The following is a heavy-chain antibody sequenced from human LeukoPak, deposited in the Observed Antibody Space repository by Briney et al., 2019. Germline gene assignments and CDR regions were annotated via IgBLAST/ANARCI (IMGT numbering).Heavy chain of an antibody. D-gene: IGHD3-22*01. J-gene: IGHJ4*02. CDR2: IYHSGST. V-gene: IGHV4-38-2*02. Sequence: SETLSLTCTVSGYSISSANYWAWIRQPPGKALEWIGSIYHSGSTYYNPSLKSRVTISVDTSKNEFSLKLSSVTAADTAVYYCARSGSSGYYPTREYYFDYWGQGTLVTVSS. CDR1: GYSISSANY. CDR3: ARSGSSGYYPTREYYFDY.